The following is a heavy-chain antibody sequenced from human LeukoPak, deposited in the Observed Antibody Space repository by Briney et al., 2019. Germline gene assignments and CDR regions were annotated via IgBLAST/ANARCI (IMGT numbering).Heavy chain of an antibody. Sequence: PSETLSLTCTVSGYSISSGYYWGWIRQPPGKGLEWIGSIYHSGSTYYNPSLKSRVTISVDTSKNQFSLKLSSVTAADTAVYYCARGGPQWLLPRYFDLWGRGTLVTVSS. D-gene: IGHD6-19*01. CDR1: GYSISSGYY. V-gene: IGHV4-38-2*02. CDR2: IYHSGST. J-gene: IGHJ2*01. CDR3: ARGGPQWLLPRYFDL.